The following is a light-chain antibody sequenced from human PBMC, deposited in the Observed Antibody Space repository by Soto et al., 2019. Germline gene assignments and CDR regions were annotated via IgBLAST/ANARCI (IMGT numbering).Light chain of an antibody. CDR1: SSNIGSNT. CDR3: QSYDSSLSGVV. J-gene: IGLJ2*01. V-gene: IGLV1-44*01. Sequence: QSVLTQPPSASGTPGQRVTISCSGSSSNIGSNTVNWYQQLPGTAPKLLIYTNDQRPSGVPDRFSGSKSGTSASLAISGLQFEDEADYYCQSYDSSLSGVVFGGGTKLTVL. CDR2: TND.